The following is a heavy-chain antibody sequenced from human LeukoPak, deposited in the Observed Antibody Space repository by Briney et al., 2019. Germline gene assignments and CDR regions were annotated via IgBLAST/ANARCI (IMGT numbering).Heavy chain of an antibody. CDR3: ARWGYCSSTSCYEYWFDP. D-gene: IGHD2-2*01. Sequence: PSETLSLTCTVSGGSISSSSYYWGWLRQPPGKGLEWIGIIYYSGSTYDNPSLKSRLTISVDTSKNRFSLKLSSVAATDTAVYYCARWGYCSSTSCYEYWFDPWGQGTLVTVSS. V-gene: IGHV4-39*01. CDR1: GGSISSSSYY. J-gene: IGHJ5*02. CDR2: IYYSGST.